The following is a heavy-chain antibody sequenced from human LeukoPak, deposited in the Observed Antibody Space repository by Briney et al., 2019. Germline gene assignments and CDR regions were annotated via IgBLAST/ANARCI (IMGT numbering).Heavy chain of an antibody. CDR1: GYTFTGYN. Sequence: ASVKVSCKASGYTFTGYNMHWVRQAPGQGLEWMGWINPNSGGTNYAQKFQGRVTMTRDTSISTAYMELSRLRSDDTAVYYCARDGLIAAAGTNWFDPWGQGTLVTVSS. CDR3: ARDGLIAAAGTNWFDP. V-gene: IGHV1-2*02. CDR2: INPNSGGT. J-gene: IGHJ5*02. D-gene: IGHD6-13*01.